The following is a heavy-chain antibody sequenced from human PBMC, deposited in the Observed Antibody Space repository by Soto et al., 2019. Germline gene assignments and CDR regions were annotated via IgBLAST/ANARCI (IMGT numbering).Heavy chain of an antibody. CDR2: IYYSGST. Sequence: QVQLQESGPGLVKPSQTLSLTCTVSGGSISSGGYYWSWIRQHPGKGLEWIGYIYYSGSTYYNPCLKSRVIISVDTSKNQFSLKLSSVTAADTAVYYCASGREERGYSYGLYFDYWGQGTLVTVSS. CDR1: GGSISSGGYY. CDR3: ASGREERGYSYGLYFDY. V-gene: IGHV4-31*03. D-gene: IGHD5-18*01. J-gene: IGHJ4*02.